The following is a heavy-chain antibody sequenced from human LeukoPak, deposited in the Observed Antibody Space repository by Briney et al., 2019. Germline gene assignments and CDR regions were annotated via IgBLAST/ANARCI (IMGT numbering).Heavy chain of an antibody. CDR3: TKDAYERDGYGDHLRDFMDV. J-gene: IGHJ6*02. CDR1: GFTFSNYG. Sequence: GGSLRPSCAGSGFTFSNYGVPWVRQAPGKGLEWVAAMSFDGGYKFYADSVKGRITMSGDTSKNTRYLQMNSLRGEDTAVYYCTKDAYERDGYGDHLRDFMDVWGQGTTVTVSS. CDR2: MSFDGGYK. D-gene: IGHD2-21*01. V-gene: IGHV3-30*18.